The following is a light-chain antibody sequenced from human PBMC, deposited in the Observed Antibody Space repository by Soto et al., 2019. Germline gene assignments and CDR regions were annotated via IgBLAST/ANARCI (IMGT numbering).Light chain of an antibody. V-gene: IGKV3-15*01. CDR2: GAS. J-gene: IGKJ3*01. CDR1: QSVGSN. Sequence: EIVMTQSPATLSMSPGEKATLSCRASQSVGSNLAWYQQKPGQAPRLLIYGASTRATGIPARCSASGSGTEFTPTISSLQSADFAIYYCQQYNNWPRTFGPGTTVDIK. CDR3: QQYNNWPRT.